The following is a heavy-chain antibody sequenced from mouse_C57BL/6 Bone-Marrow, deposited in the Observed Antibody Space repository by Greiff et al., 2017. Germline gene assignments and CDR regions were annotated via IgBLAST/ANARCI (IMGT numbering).Heavy chain of an antibody. V-gene: IGHV1-39*01. CDR2: INPNYGTT. D-gene: IGHD2-4*01. CDR1: GYSFTDYN. CDR3: ARGYDYDYAMDY. Sequence: VQLQQSGAELMKPGASVKLSCKASGYSFTDYNMNWVKQSNGKSLEWIGVINPNYGTTSYNQKFKGKATLTVDQSSSTAYMQLNSLTSEDSAVYYCARGYDYDYAMDYWGQGTSVTVSS. J-gene: IGHJ4*01.